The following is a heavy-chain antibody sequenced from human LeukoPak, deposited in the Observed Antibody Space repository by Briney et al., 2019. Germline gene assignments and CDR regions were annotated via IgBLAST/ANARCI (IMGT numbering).Heavy chain of an antibody. Sequence: PSETLSLTCTVSGGSISSGDYYWSWIRQAPGKGLEWVSSISGSGGSTYYADSVKGRFTIARDNSKNTLYLQMNSLRAEDTAVYYCAKMAQGVRGVSQTFDIWGQGTMVTVSS. CDR3: AKMAQGVRGVSQTFDI. J-gene: IGHJ3*02. D-gene: IGHD3-10*01. CDR1: GGSISSGDYY. V-gene: IGHV3-23*01. CDR2: ISGSGGST.